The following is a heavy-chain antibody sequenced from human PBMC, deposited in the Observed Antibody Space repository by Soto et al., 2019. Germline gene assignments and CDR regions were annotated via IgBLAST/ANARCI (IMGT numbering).Heavy chain of an antibody. CDR3: ARGGHVVVVTAAFDY. Sequence: QVQLMQSGAEVKKPGASVKVSCKASGTTFTNYYIHWVRQAPGHGLEWMGTINPSGGHTTYSQNFLGGVTLTRDTYTSTLYMELTSLTSDDTAVYYCARGGHVVVVTAAFDYWGQGNLVTVSS. D-gene: IGHD2-21*02. CDR2: INPSGGHT. J-gene: IGHJ4*02. CDR1: GTTFTNYY. V-gene: IGHV1-46*01.